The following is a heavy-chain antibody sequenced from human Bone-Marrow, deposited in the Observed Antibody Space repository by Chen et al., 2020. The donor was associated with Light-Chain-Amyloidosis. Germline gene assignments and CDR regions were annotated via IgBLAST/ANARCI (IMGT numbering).Heavy chain of an antibody. CDR2: MYSGGTT. CDR3: MRGGPLPFYSWTDDALEF. D-gene: IGHD1-1*01. Sequence: EVQLVETGGGLIQPGGSLRLSCAVSGFSVSGYYMSWVRQAPGKGPLWVSVMYSGGTTFYADAVKVRFTISRDNSKNTVFLQMKSLRVEETAVYYCMRGGPLPFYSWTDDALEFWGQGTVVTVSS. CDR1: GFSVSGYY. J-gene: IGHJ3*01. V-gene: IGHV3-53*02.